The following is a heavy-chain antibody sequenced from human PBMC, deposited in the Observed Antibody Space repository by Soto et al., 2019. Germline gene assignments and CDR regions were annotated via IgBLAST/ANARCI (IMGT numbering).Heavy chain of an antibody. Sequence: PPETLSLTCGVSGVSINSYLWILIRQPAGKGLEWIGRVYSSGTTDYNPSLNSRATLSVETSKNQFSLKLSSVTAADTAVYYCARDIGSYAYGEGYWGQGIQVTVSS. D-gene: IGHD3-10*01. CDR3: ARDIGSYAYGEGY. CDR1: GVSINSYL. CDR2: VYSSGTT. V-gene: IGHV4-4*07. J-gene: IGHJ4*02.